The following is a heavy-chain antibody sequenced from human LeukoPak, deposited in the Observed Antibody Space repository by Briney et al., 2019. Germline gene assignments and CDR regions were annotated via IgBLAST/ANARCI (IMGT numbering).Heavy chain of an antibody. J-gene: IGHJ4*02. Sequence: GGSLRLSCSASGFTFNSYATSWVRQAPGKGLEWVSASSGSGGSTYYADSVKGRFTISRDNSKNTLYLQMNSLRAEDTAVYYCAKVAGGVVAATAGYYFDYWGQGTLVTVSS. D-gene: IGHD2-15*01. CDR1: GFTFNSYA. V-gene: IGHV3-23*01. CDR3: AKVAGGVVAATAGYYFDY. CDR2: SSGSGGST.